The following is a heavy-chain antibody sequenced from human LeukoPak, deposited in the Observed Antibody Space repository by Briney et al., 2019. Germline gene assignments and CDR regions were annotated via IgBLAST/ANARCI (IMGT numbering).Heavy chain of an antibody. CDR2: VHQTGVT. Sequence: SETLSLTCSVSGGSITSLYWSWVRQPPGEGLEYVGYVHQTGVTNYNPSLRGRVTVSMDTSKNQFSLKLNSVTAADTAVYYCVRSATIAVFRYGMDVWGQGTTVTVSS. J-gene: IGHJ6*02. CDR1: GGSITSLY. CDR3: VRSATIAVFRYGMDV. D-gene: IGHD5-24*01. V-gene: IGHV4-59*11.